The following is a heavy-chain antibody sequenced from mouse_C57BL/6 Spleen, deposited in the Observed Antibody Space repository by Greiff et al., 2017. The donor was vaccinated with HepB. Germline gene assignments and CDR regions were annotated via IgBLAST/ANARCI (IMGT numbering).Heavy chain of an antibody. CDR1: GYTFTSYW. D-gene: IGHD1-1*01. J-gene: IGHJ1*03. V-gene: IGHV1-64*01. CDR2: IHPNSGST. Sequence: VQLQQPGAELVKPGASVKLSCKASGYTFTSYWMHWVKQRPGQGLEWIGMIHPNSGSTNYNEKFKSKATLTVDKSSSTAYMQLSSLTSEDSAVYYCVRGGYYYGSSSYWYFDVWGTGTTVTVSS. CDR3: VRGGYYYGSSSYWYFDV.